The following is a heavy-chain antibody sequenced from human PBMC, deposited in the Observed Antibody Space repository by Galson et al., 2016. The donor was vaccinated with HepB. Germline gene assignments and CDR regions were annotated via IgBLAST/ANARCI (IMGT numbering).Heavy chain of an antibody. Sequence: LSLTCTVSGGSISSTSHYWGWIRQPPGKGLEWIGTIYYVGNTYYHPSLKRRVTISVDTPKKQFSLNLSSVTAADTAVYYCARDSEPGKYGSGSGSFDYWGQGTLVTVSS. CDR1: GGSISSTSHY. D-gene: IGHD3-10*01. J-gene: IGHJ4*02. V-gene: IGHV4-39*07. CDR2: IYYVGNT. CDR3: ARDSEPGKYGSGSGSFDY.